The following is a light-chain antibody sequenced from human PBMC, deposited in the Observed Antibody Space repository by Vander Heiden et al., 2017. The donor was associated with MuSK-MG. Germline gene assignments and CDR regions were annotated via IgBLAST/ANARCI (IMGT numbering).Light chain of an antibody. CDR2: DVS. CDR1: NSDIGTYNF. V-gene: IGLV2-14*01. CDR3: GSYTSRNTLV. J-gene: IGLJ2*01. Sequence: QSALTQPASVSGSPGQSITIFCTGTNSDIGTYNFVSWHLQHPGKAPKLLIYDVSHRPSGVSDRFSGSKSGDTASLTISGLQAEDEADYYCGSYTSRNTLVFGGGTKVTVL.